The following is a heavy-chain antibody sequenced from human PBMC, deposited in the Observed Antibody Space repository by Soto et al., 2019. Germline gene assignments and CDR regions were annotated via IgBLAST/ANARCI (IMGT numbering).Heavy chain of an antibody. V-gene: IGHV3-33*01. CDR2: IRFDGTDE. D-gene: IGHD1-1*01. Sequence: QVLLVESGGGVAQPGRSLRLSCAASKSIFTGYGMHWVRQTPGKGLEWVAVIRFDGTDEHYADSVKGRFTISRDNSKNMVYLQKNSLRVEDTALYYCESDGIGGTAFRGLFDYWGQGTLVTVSS. CDR1: KSIFTGYG. CDR3: ESDGIGGTAFRGLFDY. J-gene: IGHJ4*02.